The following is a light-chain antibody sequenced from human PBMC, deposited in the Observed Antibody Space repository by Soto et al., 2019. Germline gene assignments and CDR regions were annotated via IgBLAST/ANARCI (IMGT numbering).Light chain of an antibody. CDR2: SSS. CDR1: QSVSSSF. Sequence: EIVLTQSPGTLSLSPGERATLSCRASQSVSSSFLAWDQQRPGQAPRLLIYSSSLRAPGVPDRFSGGGSGTDFTLTISRLEPEDFAVYYCQQYSRSSVTFGPGSKVD. V-gene: IGKV3-20*01. CDR3: QQYSRSSVT. J-gene: IGKJ3*01.